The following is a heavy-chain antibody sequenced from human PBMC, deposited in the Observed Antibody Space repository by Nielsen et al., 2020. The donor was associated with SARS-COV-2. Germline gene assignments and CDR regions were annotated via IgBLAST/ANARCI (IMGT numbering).Heavy chain of an antibody. CDR3: ARDGTYCSSTSCPGGMDV. CDR2: ISSSSSYI. V-gene: IGHV3-21*04. J-gene: IGHJ6*02. D-gene: IGHD2-2*01. CDR1: GFTFSSYS. Sequence: GGSLRLSCAASGFTFSSYSMNWVRQAPGKGLEWVSSISSSSSYIYYADSVKGRFTISRDNAKNSLYLQMNSLRAEDTAVYYCARDGTYCSSTSCPGGMDVWGQGTTVTVSS.